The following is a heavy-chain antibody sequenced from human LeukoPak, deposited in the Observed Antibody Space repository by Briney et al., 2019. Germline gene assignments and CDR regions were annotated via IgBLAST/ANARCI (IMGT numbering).Heavy chain of an antibody. Sequence: GGSLRLSCAASGFTFSNYVMSWVRQAPGKGLEWVSSISDSGGDRNDADSVKGRFTISRDNSKNTLYLQMDSLRVEDTAVYYCAKGDYDFWSGYFSYWGQGTLVTVSS. CDR2: ISDSGGDR. D-gene: IGHD3-3*01. V-gene: IGHV3-23*01. J-gene: IGHJ4*02. CDR1: GFTFSNYV. CDR3: AKGDYDFWSGYFSY.